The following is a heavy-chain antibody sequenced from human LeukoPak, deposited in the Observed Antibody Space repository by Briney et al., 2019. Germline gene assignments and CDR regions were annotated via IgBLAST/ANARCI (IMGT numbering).Heavy chain of an antibody. CDR2: ISSSSSYI. CDR3: ARGRSGSYYRSYFDY. CDR1: GFTFSSYS. D-gene: IGHD1-26*01. Sequence: GGSLRLSCAASGFTFSSYSMNWVRQAPGKGLEWVSSISSSSSYIYYADSVKGRFTISRDNAKNSLYLQMNSLRAEDTAVYYCARGRSGSYYRSYFDYWGQGTLVTVSS. J-gene: IGHJ4*02. V-gene: IGHV3-21*01.